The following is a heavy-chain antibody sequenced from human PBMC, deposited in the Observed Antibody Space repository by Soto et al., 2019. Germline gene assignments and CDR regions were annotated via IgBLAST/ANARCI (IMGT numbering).Heavy chain of an antibody. D-gene: IGHD1-7*01. V-gene: IGHV4-4*02. J-gene: IGHJ4*02. CDR3: ASRDPGTSVDY. CDR2: IYRTGST. Sequence: PSETLSLTCAVSGGSFTSNNWWTWVRQPPGQGLEWIGEIYRTGSTNYNPSLKSRVTISLGKSENQFSLKVTSLTAADTAVYYCASRDPGTSVDYWGQGILVTVSS. CDR1: GGSFTSNNW.